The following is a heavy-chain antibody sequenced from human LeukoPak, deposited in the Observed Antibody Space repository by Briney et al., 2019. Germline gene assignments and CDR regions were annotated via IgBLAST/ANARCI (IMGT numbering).Heavy chain of an antibody. CDR1: GGSFSGYY. CDR3: ARHKRDMAHFDY. J-gene: IGHJ4*02. V-gene: IGHV4-34*01. D-gene: IGHD2-15*01. CDR2: INHSGST. Sequence: SETLSLTCAVYGGSFSGYYWSWIRQPPGKGLEWIGEINHSGSTNYNPSLKSRVTISVDTSKNQFSLKLSSVTAADTAVYYCARHKRDMAHFDYWGQGTLVTASS.